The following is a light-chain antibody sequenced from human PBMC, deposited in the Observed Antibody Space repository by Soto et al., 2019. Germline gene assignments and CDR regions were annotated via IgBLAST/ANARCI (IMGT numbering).Light chain of an antibody. J-gene: IGLJ2*01. CDR2: DVS. CDR3: SSYAGSYTYV. V-gene: IGLV2-11*01. Sequence: QSVLTQPRSVSGSPGQSVTISCTGTSSDVGGYNYVSWYQQHPGKAPKLMISDVSKRPSGVPDRFSGSKSGNTASLTISGLQAEDEADYYCSSYAGSYTYVFGGGTKVTVL. CDR1: SSDVGGYNY.